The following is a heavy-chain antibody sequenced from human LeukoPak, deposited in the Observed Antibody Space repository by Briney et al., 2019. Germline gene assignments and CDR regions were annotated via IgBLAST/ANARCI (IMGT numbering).Heavy chain of an antibody. CDR2: IIPIFGTA. CDR1: GGTFSSYA. J-gene: IGHJ4*02. V-gene: IGHV1-69*06. CDR3: ARGDLVAATGNFDH. D-gene: IGHD2-15*01. Sequence: ASVKVSCKAPGGTFSSYAISWVRQAPGQGLEWMGGIIPIFGTANYAQKFQGRVTITADKSTSTAYMELSSLRSEDTAVYYCARGDLVAATGNFDHWGQGTLVTVSS.